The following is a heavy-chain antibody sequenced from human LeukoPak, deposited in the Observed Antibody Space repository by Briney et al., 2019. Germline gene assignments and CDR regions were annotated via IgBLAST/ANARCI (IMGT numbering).Heavy chain of an antibody. CDR2: INPNSGGT. Sequence: GASVKVSCKASGYTFTSYDINWVRQATGQGLEWMGWINPNSGGTNYAQKFQGRVTMTRDTSISTAYMELSRLRSDDTAVYYCAREVPELGGAFDIWGQGTMVTVSS. CDR1: GYTFTSYD. D-gene: IGHD7-27*01. J-gene: IGHJ3*02. CDR3: AREVPELGGAFDI. V-gene: IGHV1-2*02.